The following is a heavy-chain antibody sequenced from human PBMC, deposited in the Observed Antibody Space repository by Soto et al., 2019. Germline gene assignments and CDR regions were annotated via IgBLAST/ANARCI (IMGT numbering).Heavy chain of an antibody. CDR3: ARAGQRGVILYYFDY. V-gene: IGHV1-69*06. D-gene: IGHD3-16*02. J-gene: IGHJ4*02. CDR2: IIPIFGTA. Sequence: GASVKVSCKASGGTFSSYAISWVRQAPGQGLEWMGGIIPIFGTANYAQKFQGRVTITADKSTSTAYMELSSLRSEDTAVYYCARAGQRGVILYYFDYWGQGTLVTVSS. CDR1: GGTFSSYA.